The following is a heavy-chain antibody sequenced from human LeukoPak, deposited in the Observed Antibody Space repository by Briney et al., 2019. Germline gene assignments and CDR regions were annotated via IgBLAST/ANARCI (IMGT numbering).Heavy chain of an antibody. V-gene: IGHV4-39*01. CDR2: IYYSGST. J-gene: IGHJ4*02. Sequence: TSETLSLTRTVSGGSISSSSYYWGWIRQPPGKGLEWIGSIYYSGSTYYNPSLKSRVTISVDTSKNQFSLKLSSVTAADTAVYYCARGDCSGGSCYLFDYWGQGALVTVSS. CDR3: ARGDCSGGSCYLFDY. D-gene: IGHD2-15*01. CDR1: GGSISSSSYY.